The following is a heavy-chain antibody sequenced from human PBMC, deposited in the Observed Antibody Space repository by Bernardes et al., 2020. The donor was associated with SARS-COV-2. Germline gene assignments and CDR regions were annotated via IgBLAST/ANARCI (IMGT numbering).Heavy chain of an antibody. V-gene: IGHV3-33*01. J-gene: IGHJ5*01. Sequence: GGSLRLSCAASGFTFSAYTMHWVRQAPGKGLEWVAVIWHDGRREYYVDSVKGRFAISRDNSNNTLYLQMNNLRVEDTALYRCATEDGEWLESWGQGTLVTVSS. D-gene: IGHD4-17*01. CDR3: ATEDGEWLES. CDR2: IWHDGRRE. CDR1: GFTFSAYT.